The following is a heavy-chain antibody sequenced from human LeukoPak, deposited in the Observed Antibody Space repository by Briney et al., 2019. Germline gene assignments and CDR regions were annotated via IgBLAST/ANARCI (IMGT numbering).Heavy chain of an antibody. D-gene: IGHD2-2*01. J-gene: IGHJ5*02. Sequence: SETLSLTCTVSGGSVSSGTYYWSWIRQPPGKGLEWIGYIYYSGSTNYNPSLKSRVTISVDTSKNQFSLKLSSVTTADTAVYYCAREAVGYRSGTSCTEGWLDPWGQGTLVTVSS. CDR2: IYYSGST. CDR1: GGSVSSGTYY. V-gene: IGHV4-61*01. CDR3: AREAVGYRSGTSCTEGWLDP.